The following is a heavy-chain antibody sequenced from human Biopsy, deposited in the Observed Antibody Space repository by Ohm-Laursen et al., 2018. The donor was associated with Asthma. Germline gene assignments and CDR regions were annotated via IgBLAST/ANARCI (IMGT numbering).Heavy chain of an antibody. D-gene: IGHD4-17*01. J-gene: IGHJ4*02. CDR1: GFTFSDYA. CDR2: ISYDGSDK. V-gene: IGHV3-30-3*01. CDR3: ARKARHGDYDFDY. Sequence: SLRLSCAASGFTFSDYAIYWVRQAPGKGLEWVAFISYDGSDKFYADSVKGRFTTSRDNSQNTLYLQMNSLRAEDTAVYYCARKARHGDYDFDYWGQGTLVTVSS.